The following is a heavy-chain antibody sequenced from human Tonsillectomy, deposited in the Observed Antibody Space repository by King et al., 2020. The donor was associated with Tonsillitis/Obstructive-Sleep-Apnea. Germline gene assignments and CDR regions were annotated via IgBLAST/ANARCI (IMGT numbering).Heavy chain of an antibody. V-gene: IGHV3-30*04. D-gene: IGHD3-22*01. CDR3: ASPYYDSSGYYYAIPLDWCFDL. CDR2: ISYDGSNK. Sequence: VQLVESGGGVVQPGRSLRLSCAASGFTFSSYAMHWVRQAPGKGLEWVAVISYDGSNKYYADSVKGRFPISRDNSKNTLYLQMNSLRAEDTAVYYCASPYYDSSGYYYAIPLDWCFDLWGRGTLVTVSS. CDR1: GFTFSSYA. J-gene: IGHJ2*01.